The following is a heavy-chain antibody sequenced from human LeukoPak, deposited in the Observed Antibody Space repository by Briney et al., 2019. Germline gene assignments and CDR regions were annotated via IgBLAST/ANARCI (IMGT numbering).Heavy chain of an antibody. CDR1: RFTFRSYS. CDR3: ARAYHYGAGTYRSLAY. J-gene: IGHJ4*02. Sequence: PGGSLTLSCAASRFTFRSYSMNWLRQVPGKGLEWVSYIISSGDTIYYAHSLKGRFTISRDNARTSLYLQMNSLRVEDTAVYYCARAYHYGAGTYRSLAYWGQGTLVTVSS. D-gene: IGHD3-10*01. V-gene: IGHV3-48*01. CDR2: IISSGDTI.